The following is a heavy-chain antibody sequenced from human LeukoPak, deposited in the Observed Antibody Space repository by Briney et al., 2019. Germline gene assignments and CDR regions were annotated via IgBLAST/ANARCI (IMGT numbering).Heavy chain of an antibody. Sequence: PGGSLRLSCAASGFTFPNYAMSWVRQAPGKGLEWVSLISDSGGSTWYADSVKGRFTISRDNSKSTLHLQMNSLRAEDTAVYYCAKEHGDYVNTFDYWGLGTLVTVSS. D-gene: IGHD4-17*01. V-gene: IGHV3-23*01. J-gene: IGHJ4*02. CDR3: AKEHGDYVNTFDY. CDR1: GFTFPNYA. CDR2: ISDSGGST.